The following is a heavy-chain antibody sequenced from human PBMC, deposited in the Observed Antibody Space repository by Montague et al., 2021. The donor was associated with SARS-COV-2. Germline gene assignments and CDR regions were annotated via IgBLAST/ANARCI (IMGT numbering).Heavy chain of an antibody. Sequence: TLSLTCTVSGDSITSRDYYWSWIRQPPGKGLEWIGRIYSSGSTNYNPSLKSRVTVSGDTSNNQFSLKLTSVTAADTAAYFCARRAGGLVEAFDVWGQGTMVTVSS. D-gene: IGHD2-15*01. V-gene: IGHV4-61*02. J-gene: IGHJ3*01. CDR1: GDSITSRDYY. CDR2: IYSSGST. CDR3: ARRAGGLVEAFDV.